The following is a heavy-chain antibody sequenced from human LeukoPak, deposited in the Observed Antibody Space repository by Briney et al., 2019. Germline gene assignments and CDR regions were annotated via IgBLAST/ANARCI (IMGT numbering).Heavy chain of an antibody. D-gene: IGHD2-2*01. CDR1: GGSFSGYY. Sequence: SETLSLTCAVYGGSFSGYYWSWIRQPPGKGLEWIGEINHSGSTNYNPSLKSRVTISVDTSKNQFSLKLSSVTAADTAVYYCARDIVVVPAAYNWFDPWGQGTLVTVSS. CDR3: ARDIVVVPAAYNWFDP. J-gene: IGHJ5*02. CDR2: INHSGST. V-gene: IGHV4-34*01.